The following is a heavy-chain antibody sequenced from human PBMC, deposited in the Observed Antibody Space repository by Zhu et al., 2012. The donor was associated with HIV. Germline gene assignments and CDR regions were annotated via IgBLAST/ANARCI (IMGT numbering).Heavy chain of an antibody. CDR1: GGSISSYY. Sequence: QVQLQESGPGLVKPSETLSLTCTVSGGSISSYYWSWIRQPPGEGLEWIGYIYYSGSTNYNPSLKSRVTISVDTSKNQFSLKLSSVTAADTAVYYCAREPEDGYNYWYFDLWGLAPWSLSPQ. J-gene: IGHJ2*01. CDR2: IYYSGST. CDR3: AREPEDGYNYWYFDL. V-gene: IGHV4-59*01. D-gene: IGHD5-24*01.